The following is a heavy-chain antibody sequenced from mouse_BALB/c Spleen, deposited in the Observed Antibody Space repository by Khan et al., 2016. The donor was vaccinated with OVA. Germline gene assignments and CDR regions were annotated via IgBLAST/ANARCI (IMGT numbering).Heavy chain of an antibody. J-gene: IGHJ4*01. CDR2: ISSGGHYT. CDR3: ARTSTTANGDYDAMDY. Sequence: LELVESGGDLVKPGGSLKLSCAASGFTFSSYGMSWVRQTPDKRLEWVATISSGGHYTYFPDSVRARFTISRDNATHTLYRQIRSLKSGDTAMFYCARTSTTANGDYDAMDYWGQGTSVTVSA. V-gene: IGHV5-6*01. CDR1: GFTFSSYG. D-gene: IGHD1-2*01.